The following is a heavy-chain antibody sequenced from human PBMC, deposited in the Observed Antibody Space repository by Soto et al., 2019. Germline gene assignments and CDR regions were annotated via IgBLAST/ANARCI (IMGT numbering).Heavy chain of an antibody. CDR3: ARGGWNYGPCRFDW. CDR2: ISAYDGKT. D-gene: IGHD1-7*01. J-gene: IGHJ3*01. V-gene: IGHV1-18*04. Sequence: QVQLVQSGTEVKTPGASVKVSCHASGYTFTNYGINWVRQAPGQGHEWMAWISAYDGKTHHAPFFQDRVTMSPYTSRRSCYVELTSVRSDDTAVYYCARGGWNYGPCRFDWWGQGTMVTVSS. CDR1: GYTFTNYG.